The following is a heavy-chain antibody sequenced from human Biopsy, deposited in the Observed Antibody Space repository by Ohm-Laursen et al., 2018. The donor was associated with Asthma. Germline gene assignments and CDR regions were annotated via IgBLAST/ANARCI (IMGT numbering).Heavy chain of an antibody. D-gene: IGHD3-22*01. CDR3: ARGDSSNWSHYYFDY. CDR1: GFAVSRDY. Sequence: GSLRLSCAALGFAVSRDYMFWVRQAPGKGLEWVSVIYSGGTSHTADSVRGRFTISRDYSKNTLYLQMHSLRAGDTAVYYCARGDSSNWSHYYFDYWGQGTLVTVSS. CDR2: IYSGGTS. V-gene: IGHV3-53*01. J-gene: IGHJ4*02.